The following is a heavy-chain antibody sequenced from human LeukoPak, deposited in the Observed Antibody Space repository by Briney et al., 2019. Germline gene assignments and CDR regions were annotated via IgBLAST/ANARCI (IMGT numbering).Heavy chain of an antibody. Sequence: GGSLRLSCAASGFTFSSYSMNWVRQAPGKGLEWVSSISSSSSYIYYADSVKRLFPISRDNAKNSLYLQMNSLRAEDTAVYYCARDLQEEDIVVVPAASDYWGQGTLVTVSS. V-gene: IGHV3-21*01. CDR2: ISSSSSYI. D-gene: IGHD2-2*01. CDR3: ARDLQEEDIVVVPAASDY. CDR1: GFTFSSYS. J-gene: IGHJ4*02.